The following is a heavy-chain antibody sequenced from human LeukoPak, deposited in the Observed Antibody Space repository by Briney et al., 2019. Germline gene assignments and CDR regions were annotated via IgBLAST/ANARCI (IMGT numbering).Heavy chain of an antibody. J-gene: IGHJ4*02. V-gene: IGHV1-69*04. Sequence: SVTVSCMASGGTFSSYTISWVRQAPGQGLEWMGRIIPILGIANYAQKFQGRVTITADKTTSTAYMELSSLRSEDTAVYYCATDHRDWNGPSFFDYWGQGTLVTVSS. CDR2: IIPILGIA. CDR1: GGTFSSYT. CDR3: ATDHRDWNGPSFFDY. D-gene: IGHD1-1*01.